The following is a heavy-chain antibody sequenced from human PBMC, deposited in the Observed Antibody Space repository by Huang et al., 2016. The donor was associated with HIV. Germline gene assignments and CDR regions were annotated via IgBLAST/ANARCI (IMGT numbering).Heavy chain of an antibody. CDR1: GFTFSTFG. J-gene: IGHJ4*02. CDR3: AKGGAGYHNGPEY. Sequence: QVRLVESGGGVVQPGGSLTLSCGASGFTFSTFGMHWVCQAPGKGVERVAHIRYDGNKKVYDEWLKGRFTIFRENSKNTVYLEMNSLTGEDTAMYFCAKGGAGYHNGPEYWGQGTQVIVS. CDR2: IRYDGNKK. D-gene: IGHD2-8*01. V-gene: IGHV3-30*02.